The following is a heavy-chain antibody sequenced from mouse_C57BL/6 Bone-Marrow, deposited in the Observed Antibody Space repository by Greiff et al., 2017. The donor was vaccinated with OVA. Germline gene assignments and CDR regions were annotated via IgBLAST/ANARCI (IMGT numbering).Heavy chain of an antibody. V-gene: IGHV5-16*01. CDR1: GFTFSDYY. J-gene: IGHJ2*01. Sequence: EVQRVESEGGLVQPGSSMKLSCTASGFTFSDYYMAWVRQVPEKGLEWVANINYDGSSTYYLDSLKSRFIISRDNAKNILYLQMSSLKSEDTATYYCAREGAGTRTFDYWGQGTTLTVSS. D-gene: IGHD4-1*01. CDR3: AREGAGTRTFDY. CDR2: INYDGSST.